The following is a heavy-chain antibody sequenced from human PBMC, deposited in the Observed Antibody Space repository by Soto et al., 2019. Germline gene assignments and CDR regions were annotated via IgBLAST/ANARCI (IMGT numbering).Heavy chain of an antibody. V-gene: IGHV1-2*02. CDR1: GYPLTAFY. CDR2: INPQPGDT. J-gene: IGHJ2*01. Sequence: QVQLVQSGAEVKKPGASLTASCKTSGYPLTAFYIHGVRQPPGQGLEWMAWINPQPGDTNTALKFQGRVTMTRDTSINTAFMELTRLSSDDTAVYYCAREGGAAPGARREWYLDLWGRGTLVSVSS. D-gene: IGHD6-25*01. CDR3: AREGGAAPGARREWYLDL.